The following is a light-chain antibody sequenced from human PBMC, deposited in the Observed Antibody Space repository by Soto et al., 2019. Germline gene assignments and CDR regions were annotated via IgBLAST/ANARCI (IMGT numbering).Light chain of an antibody. J-gene: IGLJ2*01. CDR3: SAWDGTIYGPV. CDR1: NSNLGSNP. CDR2: GNN. V-gene: IGLV1-44*01. Sequence: QSVLTQPPSASGTPGQRVTISCSGSNSNLGSNPVNWYLHLPGTAPKLLIYGNNQRPSGVPARFSGSKSGTSASLAISGLQSEDEADYFCSAWDGTIYGPVFGGVTKLTVL.